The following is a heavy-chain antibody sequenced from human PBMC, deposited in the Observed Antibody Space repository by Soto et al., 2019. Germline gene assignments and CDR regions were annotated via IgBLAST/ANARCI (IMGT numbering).Heavy chain of an antibody. D-gene: IGHD3-10*01. J-gene: IGHJ6*02. Sequence: QLQLQESGPGLVKPSETLSLTCTVSGGSISSSSYYWGWIRQPPGKGLEWIGSIYYSGSTYYNPSLKSRVTISVDTSKNRFSLKLSSVTAADTAVYYCARRGSGSLYYYYYGMDVWGQGTTVTVSS. CDR3: ARRGSGSLYYYYYGMDV. CDR1: GGSISSSSYY. V-gene: IGHV4-39*01. CDR2: IYYSGST.